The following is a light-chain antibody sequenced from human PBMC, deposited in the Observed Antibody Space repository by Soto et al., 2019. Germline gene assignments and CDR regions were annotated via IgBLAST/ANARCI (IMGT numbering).Light chain of an antibody. CDR1: QSISSW. Sequence: DIPMTQSPSALSASIGDRVTITCRASQSISSWLAWYQQKPGKAPKLLIYDASSLESGVPSRFSGSGSATEFTLIISGLQPDDSATYYCQQYTNTNNPWMFGQGTKVDI. CDR2: DAS. V-gene: IGKV1-5*01. CDR3: QQYTNTNNPWM. J-gene: IGKJ1*01.